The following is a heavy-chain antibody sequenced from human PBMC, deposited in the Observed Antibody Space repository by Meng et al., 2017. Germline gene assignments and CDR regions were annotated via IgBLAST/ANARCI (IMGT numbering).Heavy chain of an antibody. V-gene: IGHV7-4-1*02. CDR3: AREGRVDFDY. Sequence: QGQLGRSGSELKRPWASWKVSCKASGYTFTSYAMNWVRQAPGQGLEWMGWINPNTGNPTYAQGFTGRFVFSLDTSVSTAYLQISSLKAEDTAVYYCAREGRVDFDYWGQGTLVTVSS. D-gene: IGHD1-26*01. J-gene: IGHJ4*02. CDR2: INPNTGNP. CDR1: GYTFTSYA.